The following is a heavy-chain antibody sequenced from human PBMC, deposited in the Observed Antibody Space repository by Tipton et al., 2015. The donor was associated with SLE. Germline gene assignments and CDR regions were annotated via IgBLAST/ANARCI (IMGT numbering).Heavy chain of an antibody. CDR3: ARQAAISSSWGWYFDL. CDR2: IYYSGST. J-gene: IGHJ2*01. Sequence: WVRQAPGKGLEWIGSIYYSGSTYYNPSLKSRVTVSVDTSKSQFSLKLSSVTAADTAVYYCARQAAISSSWGWYFDLWGRGTLVTVSS. V-gene: IGHV4-39*07. D-gene: IGHD6-13*01.